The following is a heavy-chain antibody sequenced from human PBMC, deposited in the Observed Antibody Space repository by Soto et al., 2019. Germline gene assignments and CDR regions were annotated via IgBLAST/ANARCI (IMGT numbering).Heavy chain of an antibody. D-gene: IGHD6-19*01. CDR1: GDRVSSTSTA. CDR2: TYYRSKWYS. V-gene: IGHV6-1*01. J-gene: IGHJ4*02. CDR3: ARGSYYSGWV. Sequence: SQILSLTCAISGDRVSSTSTAWSWIRQSPSRGLEWLGRTYYRSKWYSDYEVSVKSRITINPDTSKNQFSLQLNSVTPEDTAVYYCARGSYYSGWVWGQGALVTVSS.